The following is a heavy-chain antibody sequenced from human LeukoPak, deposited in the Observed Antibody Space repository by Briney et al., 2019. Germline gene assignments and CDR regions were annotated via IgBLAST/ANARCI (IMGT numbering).Heavy chain of an antibody. D-gene: IGHD3-16*02. CDR1: GFTFSSYA. V-gene: IGHV3-23*01. J-gene: IGHJ4*02. Sequence: GGSLRLSCAASGFTFSSYAMSWVRQAPGKGLEWVSSISGSGGSTYYADSVKGRFTISRDNSKNTLYLQMNSLRGEDTAVYYCAKDREGAIADYFDYWGQGTLVTVSS. CDR3: AKDREGAIADYFDY. CDR2: ISGSGGST.